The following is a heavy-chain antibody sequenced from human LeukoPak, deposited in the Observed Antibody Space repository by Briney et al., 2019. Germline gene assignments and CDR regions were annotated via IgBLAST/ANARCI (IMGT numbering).Heavy chain of an antibody. J-gene: IGHJ3*02. V-gene: IGHV1-69*01. CDR1: GGTFSSYA. CDR2: IIPIFGTA. D-gene: IGHD3-3*01. Sequence: SVKVSCKASGGTFSSYAISWVRQAPGQGLEWMGGIIPIFGTANYAQKFQGRVTITADESTSTAYMELSSLRSEDTAVYYCARDRAVLRFLEWLPPMGAFDIWGQGTMVTVSS. CDR3: ARDRAVLRFLEWLPPMGAFDI.